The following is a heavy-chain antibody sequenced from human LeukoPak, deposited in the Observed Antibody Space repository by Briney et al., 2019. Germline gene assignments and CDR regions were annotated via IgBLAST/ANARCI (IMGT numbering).Heavy chain of an antibody. J-gene: IGHJ6*02. CDR2: INHSGST. Sequence: SETLSLTCAVYGGSFSGYYWSWIRQPPGKGLEWIGEINHSGSTNYNPPLKSRVTISVDTSKNQFSLKLSSVTAADTAVYYCARDRGYGMDVWGQGTTVTVSS. CDR1: GGSFSGYY. CDR3: ARDRGYGMDV. V-gene: IGHV4-34*01.